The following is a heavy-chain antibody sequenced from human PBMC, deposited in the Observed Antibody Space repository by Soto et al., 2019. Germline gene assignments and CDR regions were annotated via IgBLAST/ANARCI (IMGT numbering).Heavy chain of an antibody. D-gene: IGHD2-15*01. Sequence: GASVKVSCKASGYTFTSYYMHWVRQAPGQGLEWMGIINPSGGSTSYAQKFQGRVTMTRDTSTSTVYMELSSLRSEGTAVYYCARDYPEIYCSGGSCYDPGYYYYGMDVWGQGTTVTVSS. CDR1: GYTFTSYY. J-gene: IGHJ6*02. V-gene: IGHV1-46*01. CDR3: ARDYPEIYCSGGSCYDPGYYYYGMDV. CDR2: INPSGGST.